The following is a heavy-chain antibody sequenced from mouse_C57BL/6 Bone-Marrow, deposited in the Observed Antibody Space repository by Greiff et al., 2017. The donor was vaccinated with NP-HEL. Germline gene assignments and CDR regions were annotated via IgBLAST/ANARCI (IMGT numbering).Heavy chain of an antibody. V-gene: IGHV1-81*01. J-gene: IGHJ3*01. CDR1: GYTFTSYG. CDR2: IYPRSGNT. D-gene: IGHD5-1-1*01. Sequence: QVQLQQSGAELARPGASVKLSCKASGYTFTSYGISWVKQRTGQGLEWIGEIYPRSGNTYYNEKFKGKATLTADKSSSTAYMELRSLTSEDSAVYFCARGGYTPAWFAYWGQGTLVTVSA. CDR3: ARGGYTPAWFAY.